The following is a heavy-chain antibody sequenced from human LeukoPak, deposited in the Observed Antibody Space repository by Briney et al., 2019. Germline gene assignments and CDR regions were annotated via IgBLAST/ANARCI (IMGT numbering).Heavy chain of an antibody. D-gene: IGHD6-6*01. V-gene: IGHV4-34*01. Sequence: SETLSLTCAVYGGSFSGYYWSWIRQPPGKGLEWIGEINHSGSTNYNPSLKSRVTISVDTSKNQLSLKLSSVTAADTAVYYCARASYALDIWGQGTMVTVPS. CDR2: INHSGST. J-gene: IGHJ3*02. CDR1: GGSFSGYY. CDR3: ARASYALDI.